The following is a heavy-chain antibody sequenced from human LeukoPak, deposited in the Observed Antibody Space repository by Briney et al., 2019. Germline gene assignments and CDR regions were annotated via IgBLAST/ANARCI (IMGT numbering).Heavy chain of an antibody. D-gene: IGHD2-15*01. Sequence: GGSLRLSCAASGFTFGDAWMSWVRQAPGKGLEWVGLITSKAAGETTEYVAPVKGRFSISRDDSMNTLYLQMNSLKTEDTAVYYCITGFSAAAHDGYWGQGTLVTVSS. V-gene: IGHV3-15*01. CDR3: ITGFSAAAHDGY. CDR2: ITSKAAGETT. CDR1: GFTFGDAW. J-gene: IGHJ4*02.